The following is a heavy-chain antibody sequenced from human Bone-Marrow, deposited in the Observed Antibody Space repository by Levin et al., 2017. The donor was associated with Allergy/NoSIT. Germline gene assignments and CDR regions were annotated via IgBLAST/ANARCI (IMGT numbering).Heavy chain of an antibody. CDR1: NYSIQSAYY. CDR2: IFHSGST. CDR3: ARVGPGTTLTTAYHFDS. D-gene: IGHD4-17*01. Sequence: SQTLSLPCIVSNYSIQSAYYWGWIRQPPGKGLEWIGNIFHSGSTFYNPSLKSRITMSLDTSKNQFSLNLRSVTAADTAVFYCARVGPGTTLTTAYHFDSWGQGALVTVSS. V-gene: IGHV4-38-2*02. J-gene: IGHJ4*02.